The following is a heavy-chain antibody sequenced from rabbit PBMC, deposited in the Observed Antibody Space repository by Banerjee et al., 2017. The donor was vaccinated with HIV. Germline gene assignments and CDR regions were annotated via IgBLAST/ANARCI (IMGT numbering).Heavy chain of an antibody. Sequence: QSLEESGGDLVKPGASLTLTCTASGFSFSSSYYICWVRQAPGKGLEWIGCITTSSDNTYYANWAKGRFTITKTSSTTVTLQLTSLTVADTATYFCARDYAGNVYWDMDLWGPGTLVT. CDR1: GFSFSSSYY. CDR2: ITTSSDNT. CDR3: ARDYAGNVYWDMDL. D-gene: IGHD4-2*01. J-gene: IGHJ4*01. V-gene: IGHV1S40*01.